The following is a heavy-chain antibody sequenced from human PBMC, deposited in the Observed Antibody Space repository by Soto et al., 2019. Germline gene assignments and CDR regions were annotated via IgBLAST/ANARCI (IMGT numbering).Heavy chain of an antibody. CDR3: ATTYRSFDN. V-gene: IGHV4-39*01. D-gene: IGHD1-26*01. Sequence: QLQLQESGPGLVKPSETLSLTCTVSGSSISSSRYYWAWIRQPPGKGLEWIGSIYKSGSTDYNLSLKSRVTMSVDTSKNQFSLILISVTAADTAVYYCATTYRSFDNWGQGTLVTVSS. J-gene: IGHJ4*02. CDR1: GSSISSSRYY. CDR2: IYKSGST.